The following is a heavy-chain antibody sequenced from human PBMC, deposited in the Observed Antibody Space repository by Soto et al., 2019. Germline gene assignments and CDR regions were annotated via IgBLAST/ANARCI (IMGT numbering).Heavy chain of an antibody. J-gene: IGHJ6*02. CDR1: GFTFSSYW. Sequence: GGSLRLSCAASGFTFSSYWMSWVRQAPGKGLEWVANIKQDGSEKYYVDSVKGRFTISRDNAKNSLYLQMNSLRAEDTAVYYCVRERTVTTGYYGMDVWGQGTTVTVSS. D-gene: IGHD4-4*01. CDR3: VRERTVTTGYYGMDV. V-gene: IGHV3-7*01. CDR2: IKQDGSEK.